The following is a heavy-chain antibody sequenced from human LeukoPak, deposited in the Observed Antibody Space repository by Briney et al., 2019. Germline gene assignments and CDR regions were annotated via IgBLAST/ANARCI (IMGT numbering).Heavy chain of an antibody. Sequence: PSETLSLTCNVSGGSISSYYWSWIRQPPGKGLEWIGYIYYSGSTYYSPSLKSRVTISLDTSKNQFSLKLSSVTAADTAVYYCARVLRQLVRYYYYYMDVWGKGTTVTVSS. V-gene: IGHV4-59*12. J-gene: IGHJ6*03. CDR2: IYYSGST. CDR3: ARVLRQLVRYYYYYMDV. D-gene: IGHD6-6*01. CDR1: GGSISSYY.